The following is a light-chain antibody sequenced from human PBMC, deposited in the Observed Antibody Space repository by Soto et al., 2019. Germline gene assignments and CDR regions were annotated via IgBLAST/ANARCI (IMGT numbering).Light chain of an antibody. J-gene: IGKJ1*01. Sequence: VIPQAPDSVAVSMNERATINCKSSQSFLYSSNNKNYLAWYQQKPGQPPKLLIYWASTRESGVPDRFSGSGSGTDFTLIISIRQHDDVVVYYYQQYCSSRRTFGQGTKVDI. CDR2: WAS. CDR1: QSFLYSSNNKNY. CDR3: QQYCSSRRT. V-gene: IGKV4-1*01.